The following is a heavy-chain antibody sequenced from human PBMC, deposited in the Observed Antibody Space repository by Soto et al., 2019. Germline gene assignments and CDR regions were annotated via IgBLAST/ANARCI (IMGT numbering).Heavy chain of an antibody. CDR1: GFTFSSYD. J-gene: IGHJ4*02. Sequence: EVQLVESGGGLVQPGGSLRLSCAASGFTFSSYDMHWVRQATGKGLEWVSAIGTAGDTYYPGSVKGRFTISRENAKNSLYLQMNSLRAGDTAVYYCARKNWRGGDFDYWGQGTLVNVSS. CDR3: ARKNWRGGDFDY. D-gene: IGHD4-17*01. V-gene: IGHV3-13*01. CDR2: IGTAGDT.